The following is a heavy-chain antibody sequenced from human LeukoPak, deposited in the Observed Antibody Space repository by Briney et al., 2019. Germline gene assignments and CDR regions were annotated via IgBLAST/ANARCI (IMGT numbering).Heavy chain of an antibody. Sequence: ASVKVSCKASGYTFTSYGISWVRQAPGQGLEWMGWLRAYNGNTNYAQKLQGRVTMTTDTSTSTAYMELRSLRSDDTAVYYCARASGGSRRDYYYGMDVWGKGTTVTVSS. D-gene: IGHD2-15*01. CDR3: ARASGGSRRDYYYGMDV. J-gene: IGHJ6*04. CDR2: LRAYNGNT. V-gene: IGHV1-18*04. CDR1: GYTFTSYG.